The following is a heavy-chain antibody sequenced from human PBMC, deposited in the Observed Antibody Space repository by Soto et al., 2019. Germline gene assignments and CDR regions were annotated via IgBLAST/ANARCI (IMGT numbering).Heavy chain of an antibody. CDR1: GGSFNDYA. CDR2: IIPLFGTS. CDR3: ARLPLRITVFGKVLGYSDS. V-gene: IGHV1-69*06. Sequence: QVQLVQSGAEVKTPGSSVTVSCTPSGGSFNDYAFSWVRQAPGQGLEWLGGIIPLFGTSDYLQSFRDRATITAVKSTSTVFLELRSLTSQDTAVYYCARLPLRITVFGKVLGYSDSWGQGSLITVSS. D-gene: IGHD3-3*01. J-gene: IGHJ4*02.